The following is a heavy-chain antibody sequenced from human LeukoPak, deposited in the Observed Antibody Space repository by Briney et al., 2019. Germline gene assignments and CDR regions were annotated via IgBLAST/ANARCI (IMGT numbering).Heavy chain of an antibody. CDR3: ARYPRPTSGSNGFDY. CDR2: IYPGDSDT. J-gene: IGHJ4*02. D-gene: IGHD1-26*01. V-gene: IGHV5-51*01. CDR1: GYSFTSYW. Sequence: GESLKISFKGSGYSFTSYWIGWVRPMPGKGLEWMGIIYPGDSDTRYSPSFQGQVTISADKSISTAYLQWSSLKASDTAMYYCARYPRPTSGSNGFDYWGQGTLVTVSS.